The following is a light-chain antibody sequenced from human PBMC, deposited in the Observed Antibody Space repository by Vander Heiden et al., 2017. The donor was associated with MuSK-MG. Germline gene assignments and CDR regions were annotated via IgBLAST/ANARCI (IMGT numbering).Light chain of an antibody. CDR1: QAITSS. CDR2: AAS. CDR3: QQDDSTPVT. V-gene: IGKV1-NL1*01. J-gene: IGKJ4*01. Sequence: DIQMTQSPSSLSASVGDRVTITCRASQAITSSLAWYQQKPAKAPKLLLHAASRLETWVPSRVSGSGSGTDFSLTISSLQPEDYATYYCQQDDSTPVTFGGGTKVEIK.